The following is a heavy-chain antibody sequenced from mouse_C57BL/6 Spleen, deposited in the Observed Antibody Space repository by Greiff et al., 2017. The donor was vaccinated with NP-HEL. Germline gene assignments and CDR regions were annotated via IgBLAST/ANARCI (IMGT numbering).Heavy chain of an antibody. CDR1: GYTFTDYE. D-gene: IGHD1-1*01. V-gene: IGHV1-15*01. J-gene: IGHJ2*01. Sequence: VQLQESGAELVRPGASVTLSCKASGYTFTDYEMHWVKQTPVHGLEWIGAIDPETGGTAYNQKFKGKAILTADKSSSTAYMELRSLTSEDSAVYYCTRGYGSCDYWGQGTTLTVSS. CDR2: IDPETGGT. CDR3: TRGYGSCDY.